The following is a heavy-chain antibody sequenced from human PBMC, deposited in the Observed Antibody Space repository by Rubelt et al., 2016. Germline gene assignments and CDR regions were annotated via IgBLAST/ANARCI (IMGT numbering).Heavy chain of an antibody. CDR1: GFTFSSYG. CDR3: AKDSTFDY. CDR2: IWYDGSNK. V-gene: IGHV3-33*06. J-gene: IGHJ4*02. D-gene: IGHD2-2*01. Sequence: QVQLVESGGGVVQPGRSLRLSCAASGFTFSSYGMHWVRQAPGKGLEWVAVIWYDGSNKYYADSVKGRFTISRDNSKTTLYLQMDSLGPEDTGVYYCAKDSTFDYWGQGTLVTVSS.